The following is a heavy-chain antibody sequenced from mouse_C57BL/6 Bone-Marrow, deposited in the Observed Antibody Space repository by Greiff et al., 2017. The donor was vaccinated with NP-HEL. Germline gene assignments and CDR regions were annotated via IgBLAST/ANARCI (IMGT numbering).Heavy chain of an antibody. J-gene: IGHJ4*01. CDR3: ARKGLTVYAMDY. CDR2: IYPSDSET. V-gene: IGHV1-61*01. D-gene: IGHD4-1*01. CDR1: GYTFTSYW. Sequence: QVQLKQPGAELVRPGSSVKLSCKASGYTFTSYWMDWVKQRPGQGLEWIGNIYPSDSETHYNQKFKDKATLTVDKSSSTAYMQLSSLTSEYSAVYYCARKGLTVYAMDYWGQGTSVTVSS.